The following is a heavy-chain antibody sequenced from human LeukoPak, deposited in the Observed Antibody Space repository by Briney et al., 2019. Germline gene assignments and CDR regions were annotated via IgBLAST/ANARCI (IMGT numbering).Heavy chain of an antibody. CDR1: GGSISSGGYY. D-gene: IGHD2-15*01. Sequence: PSETLSLTCTVSGGSISSGGYYWSWIRQHPGKGLEWIGYIYYSGSTYYNPSLKSRVTISVDTSKNQFSLKLSSVTAADTAVYYCARDDGYCSGGSCYTDYWGQGTLVTVSS. CDR2: IYYSGST. CDR3: ARDDGYCSGGSCYTDY. V-gene: IGHV4-31*03. J-gene: IGHJ4*02.